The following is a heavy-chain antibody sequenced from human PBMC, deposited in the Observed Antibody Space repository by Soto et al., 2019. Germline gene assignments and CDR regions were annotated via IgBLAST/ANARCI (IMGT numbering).Heavy chain of an antibody. CDR3: ATDNSHTFPAAPGDKKSDWRCWWFGP. CDR2: ISYDGSNK. V-gene: IGHV3-30*03. J-gene: IGHJ5*02. D-gene: IGHD6-13*01. Sequence: GGSLRLSCAASGFMFTNHGMHWVRQAPGKGLEWVAVISYDGSNKYYADSVKGRFTISRDNSKNTLYLQMNSLRAEDTAIYYCATDNSHTFPAAPGDKKSDWRCWWFGPWGEVPPVTV. CDR1: GFMFTNHG.